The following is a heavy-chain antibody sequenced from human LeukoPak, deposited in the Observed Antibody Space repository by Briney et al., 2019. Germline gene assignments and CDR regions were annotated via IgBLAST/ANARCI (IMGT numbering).Heavy chain of an antibody. J-gene: IGHJ5*02. CDR2: IKSKTDGETT. V-gene: IGHV3-15*01. CDR1: RFTFSNYW. Sequence: GGSLRLSCAASRFTFSNYWMTWVRQAPGKGLEWVGRIKSKTDGETTDYTAPVKGRFSISRDDSKNTLYLQMNGLKIEDTAVYYCTTGGNTVTWGQGTLVTVSS. D-gene: IGHD4-17*01. CDR3: TTGGNTVT.